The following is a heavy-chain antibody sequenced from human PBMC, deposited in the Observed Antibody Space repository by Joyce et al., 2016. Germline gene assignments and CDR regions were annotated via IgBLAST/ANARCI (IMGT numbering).Heavy chain of an antibody. CDR3: ATWAPTNYDFWSGYSYYFDN. CDR1: GFTFSSYA. CDR2: SGGSGGST. D-gene: IGHD3-3*01. J-gene: IGHJ4*02. V-gene: IGHV3-23*01. Sequence: VQLLESGGGLVQPGGSLRLSCAAFGFTFSSYAMSWVRQARGKGFEWVSTSGGSGGSTYYADSVKGRFTISRDNSEDSLYLHMNSLRAEDTAVYYCATWAPTNYDFWSGYSYYFDNWGQGTLVTVSS.